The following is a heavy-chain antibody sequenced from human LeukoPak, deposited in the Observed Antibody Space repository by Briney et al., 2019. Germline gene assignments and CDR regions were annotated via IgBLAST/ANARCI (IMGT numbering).Heavy chain of an antibody. CDR1: GYAFTSYD. V-gene: IGHV1-8*01. Sequence: AASVKVSCKASGYAFTSYDVNWVRQATGQGLEWMGWMNPNSGNTGLAQKFQGRVTLTRDTSLSTAYMELSNLRSDDTAVYYCARDEVVAAPNYFGMVVWGQGTTVTVSS. CDR2: MNPNSGNT. D-gene: IGHD2-15*01. J-gene: IGHJ6*02. CDR3: ARDEVVAAPNYFGMVV.